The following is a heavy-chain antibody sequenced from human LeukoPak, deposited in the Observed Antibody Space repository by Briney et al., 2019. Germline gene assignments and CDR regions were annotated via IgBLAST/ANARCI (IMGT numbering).Heavy chain of an antibody. CDR1: GGSMSSYY. CDR2: LYYSGST. J-gene: IGHJ4*02. D-gene: IGHD5-12*01. Sequence: SETLSLTCTVSGGSMSSYYWSWIRQPPGKGLEWIGYLYYSGSTNYNPSLKSRVTISVDTSKNQFSLKLSSVTAADTAVYYCAGGYNGFLDYWGQGMLDTVSS. V-gene: IGHV4-59*08. CDR3: AGGYNGFLDY.